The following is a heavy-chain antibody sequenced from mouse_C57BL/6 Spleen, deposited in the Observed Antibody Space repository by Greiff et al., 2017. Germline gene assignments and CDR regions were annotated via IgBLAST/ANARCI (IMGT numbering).Heavy chain of an antibody. CDR3: ALYYYGSPWFAY. D-gene: IGHD1-1*01. CDR2: INPSTGGT. CDR1: GYSFTGYY. V-gene: IGHV1-42*01. J-gene: IGHJ3*01. Sequence: VQLQQSGPELVKPGASVKISCKASGYSFTGYYMNWVKQSPEKSLEWIGEINPSTGGTTYNQKFKAKATLTVDKSSSTAYMQLKSLTSEDSAVYYCALYYYGSPWFAYWGQGTLVTVSA.